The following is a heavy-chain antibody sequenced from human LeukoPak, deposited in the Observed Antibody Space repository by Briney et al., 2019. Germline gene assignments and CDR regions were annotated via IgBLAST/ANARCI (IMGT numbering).Heavy chain of an antibody. CDR2: ISAYNGNT. Sequence: ASVKVSCKASGYTFTSYGISWVRQAPGQGLEWMGWISAYNGNTNYAQKLQGRVTITTDTSTSTAYMELRSLRSDDTAVYYCARSGLRDYGGNLDRAVYNWFDPWGQGTLVTVSS. CDR1: GYTFTSYG. J-gene: IGHJ5*02. CDR3: ARSGLRDYGGNLDRAVYNWFDP. D-gene: IGHD4-23*01. V-gene: IGHV1-18*01.